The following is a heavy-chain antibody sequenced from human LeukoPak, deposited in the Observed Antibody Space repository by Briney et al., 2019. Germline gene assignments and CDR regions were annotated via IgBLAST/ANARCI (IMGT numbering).Heavy chain of an antibody. Sequence: SETLSLTCAVSGGSISSGGYSWSWIRQPPGKGLEWIGYIYHSGSTYYNPSPKSRVTISVDRSKNQFSLKLSSVTAADTAVYYCARGSLLMVRGAINWFDPWGQGTLVTVSS. CDR2: IYHSGST. CDR3: ARGSLLMVRGAINWFDP. D-gene: IGHD3-10*01. CDR1: GGSISSGGYS. V-gene: IGHV4-30-2*01. J-gene: IGHJ5*02.